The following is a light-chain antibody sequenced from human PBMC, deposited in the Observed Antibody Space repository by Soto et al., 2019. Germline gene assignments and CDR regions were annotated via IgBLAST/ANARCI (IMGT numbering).Light chain of an antibody. Sequence: DIVMTQSPDSLPVSLGERATINCKSILNVLFRSSSKNYLAWYQQKAGQPPRLPMYWASTRASGVPDRFTGSGSGPDCTLTITSLQAADVAVEYCQQYYSPPYTFGQGTKLELK. V-gene: IGKV4-1*01. CDR1: LNVLFRSSSKNY. CDR2: WAS. CDR3: QQYYSPPYT. J-gene: IGKJ2*01.